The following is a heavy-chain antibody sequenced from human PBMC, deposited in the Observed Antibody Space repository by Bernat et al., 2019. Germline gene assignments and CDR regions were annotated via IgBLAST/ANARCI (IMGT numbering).Heavy chain of an antibody. CDR3: ARDVSDADGLDY. Sequence: EVLLVESGGGLVQPGGSLRLSCAASGFTVTTYEMHWVRQAPGKGLEWVSYISSSGSVIYYANSVTGRFTISRDSAQNSVFLQMNSLRAEDTALYYCARDVSDADGLDYWGQGTLVTVTA. J-gene: IGHJ4*02. CDR2: ISSSGSVI. V-gene: IGHV3-48*03. CDR1: GFTVTTYE.